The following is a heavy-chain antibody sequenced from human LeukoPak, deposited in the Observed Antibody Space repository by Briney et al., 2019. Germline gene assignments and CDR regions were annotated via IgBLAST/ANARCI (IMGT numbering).Heavy chain of an antibody. J-gene: IGHJ4*02. CDR2: ISYDGSNK. CDR3: AKERENYFEFDF. D-gene: IGHD1-7*01. CDR1: GFTFSSYG. V-gene: IGHV3-30*18. Sequence: GGSLRLSCAASGFTFSSYGMHWVRQAPGKGLEWVAVISYDGSNKYYADSVKGRFTISRDNSKNTLYLQMNSLRVEDTAIYYCAKERENYFEFDFWGQGTLVTVSS.